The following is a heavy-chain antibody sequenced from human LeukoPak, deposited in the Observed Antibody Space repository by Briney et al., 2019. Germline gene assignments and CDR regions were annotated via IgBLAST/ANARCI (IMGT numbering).Heavy chain of an antibody. CDR3: APMEWELRTPGSFDP. Sequence: SETLSLTCTVSGGSISSSSYYWGWIRQPPGKGLEWIGSIYYSGSTYYNPSFKSRVTISVDTSKNQFSLKLSSVTAADTAVYYCAPMEWELRTPGSFDPWGQGTLVIVSS. D-gene: IGHD1-26*01. J-gene: IGHJ5*02. CDR2: IYYSGST. CDR1: GGSISSSSYY. V-gene: IGHV4-39*01.